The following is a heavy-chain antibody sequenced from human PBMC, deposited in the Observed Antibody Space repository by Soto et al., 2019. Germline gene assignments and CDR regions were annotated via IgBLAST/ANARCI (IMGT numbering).Heavy chain of an antibody. Sequence: EVQMVECGGGLIQPGGSLRLSCAAFGFTVSSNYMTWVRQAPGKGLEWVSVIYSGGSTYYADSVKGRFTISRDNSRNTLYLQMNSLRAEDTAVYYCARGFPSMAYYGEYYFDKWGQGTLVTVSS. J-gene: IGHJ4*02. CDR1: GFTVSSNY. V-gene: IGHV3-53*01. D-gene: IGHD3-10*01. CDR2: IYSGGST. CDR3: ARGFPSMAYYGEYYFDK.